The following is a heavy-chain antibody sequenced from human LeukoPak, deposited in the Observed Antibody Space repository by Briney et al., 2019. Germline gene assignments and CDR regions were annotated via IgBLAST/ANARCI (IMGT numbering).Heavy chain of an antibody. V-gene: IGHV4-61*01. CDR2: IYYSGST. Sequence: SETLSLTCTVSGGSVSSGSYYWSWIRQPPGKGLEWIGYIYYSGSTNYNPSLKSRVTISVDTSKNQFSLKLSSVTAADTAVYYCARARYSSSWARDYWGQGTLVTVSS. CDR3: ARARYSSSWARDY. J-gene: IGHJ4*02. D-gene: IGHD6-13*01. CDR1: GGSVSSGSYY.